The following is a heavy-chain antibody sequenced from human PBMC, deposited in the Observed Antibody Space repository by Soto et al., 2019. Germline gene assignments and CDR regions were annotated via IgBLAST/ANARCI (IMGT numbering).Heavy chain of an antibody. CDR2: IDWDDDK. D-gene: IGHD6-13*01. Sequence: SGPTLVNPTQTPTLTCTFSGFSLSTSGMCVSWIRQPPGKALEWLARIDWDDDKYYSTSLKTRLTISKDTSKNQVVLTMTNMDPVDTATYYCARLFGGIAAAGTPYYYYYMDVWGKGTTVTVSS. CDR3: ARLFGGIAAAGTPYYYYYMDV. V-gene: IGHV2-70*11. CDR1: GFSLSTSGMC. J-gene: IGHJ6*03.